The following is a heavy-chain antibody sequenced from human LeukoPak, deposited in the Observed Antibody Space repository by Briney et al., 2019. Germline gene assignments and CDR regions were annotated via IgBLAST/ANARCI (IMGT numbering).Heavy chain of an antibody. Sequence: SETLSLTCVVSGDSISSGGYAWSWIRQPPGKGLEWIGYIFHTGSTFYNPSLKSRVTISVDNSMNQFSLRLSSVTAADTAVYYCARELWFANAPGSWLDPWGQGTVVTVST. V-gene: IGHV4-30-2*01. J-gene: IGHJ5*02. CDR3: ARELWFANAPGSWLDP. CDR1: GDSISSGGYA. CDR2: IFHTGST. D-gene: IGHD3-10*01.